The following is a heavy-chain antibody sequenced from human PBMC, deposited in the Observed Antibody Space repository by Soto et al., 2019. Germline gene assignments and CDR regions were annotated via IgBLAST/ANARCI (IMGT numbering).Heavy chain of an antibody. CDR1: GYTFTGYY. V-gene: IGHV1-2*04. D-gene: IGHD6-6*01. J-gene: IGHJ4*02. CDR3: ARGFIAARSRIFDY. CDR2: INPNSGGT. Sequence: ASVKVSCKASGYTFTGYYMHWVRQAPRQGLEWMGWINPNSGGTNYAQKFQGWVTMTRDTSISTAYMELSRLRSDDTAVYYCARGFIAARSRIFDYWGQGTLVTVSS.